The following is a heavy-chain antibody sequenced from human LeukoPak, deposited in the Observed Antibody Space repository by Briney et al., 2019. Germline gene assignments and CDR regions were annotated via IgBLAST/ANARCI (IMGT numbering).Heavy chain of an antibody. D-gene: IGHD2-8*01. CDR2: IYYSGST. CDR3: ARLNND. Sequence: WVRQAPGKGLEWIGSIYYSGSTYYNPSLKSRVTISVDTSKNQFSLKLSSVTAADTAVYYCARLNNDWGQGTLVTVSS. V-gene: IGHV4-39*01. J-gene: IGHJ4*02.